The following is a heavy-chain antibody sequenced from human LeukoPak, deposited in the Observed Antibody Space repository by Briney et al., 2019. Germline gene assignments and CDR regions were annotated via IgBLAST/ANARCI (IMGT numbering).Heavy chain of an antibody. V-gene: IGHV3-11*01. D-gene: IGHD3-10*01. Sequence: GGSLRPSCAASGFTFSDYYMSWIRQAPGKGLEWVSHISGTGDTIYYADSVKGRFTISRDNAKNSLYLQMNSLRVEDTAIYFCTRSVGSYYYWGQGSLVTVSS. CDR3: TRSVGSYYY. CDR2: ISGTGDTI. J-gene: IGHJ4*02. CDR1: GFTFSDYY.